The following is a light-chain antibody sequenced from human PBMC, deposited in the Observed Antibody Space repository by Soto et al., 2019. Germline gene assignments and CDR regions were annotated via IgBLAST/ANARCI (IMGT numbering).Light chain of an antibody. CDR3: QQYDNFPRNT. CDR1: QSVSTS. CDR2: DAS. J-gene: IGKJ2*01. V-gene: IGKV3-15*01. Sequence: EIVMTHSPATLPVSPGERATLSCRASQSVSTSLAWYQQKPGQAPRLLIYDASTRATGIPAKFSGRGSGTEFTLTISSLQSEDFAVYYCQQYDNFPRNTFGQGTKVDIK.